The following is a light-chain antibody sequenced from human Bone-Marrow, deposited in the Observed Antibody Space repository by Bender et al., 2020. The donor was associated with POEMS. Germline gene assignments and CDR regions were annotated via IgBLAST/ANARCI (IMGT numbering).Light chain of an antibody. V-gene: IGLV3-21*03. CDR2: DDN. CDR3: QVWDSSYEVV. CDR1: KIGTKS. J-gene: IGLJ2*01. Sequence: SYVLTQQPSVSVAPGKTARITCGGSKIGTKSVHWYQQKPGQAPVLVVLDDNDRPLGIPERFSGSNSGNTATLTITRVEAGDEADYFCQVWDSSYEVVFGAGTKLTVL.